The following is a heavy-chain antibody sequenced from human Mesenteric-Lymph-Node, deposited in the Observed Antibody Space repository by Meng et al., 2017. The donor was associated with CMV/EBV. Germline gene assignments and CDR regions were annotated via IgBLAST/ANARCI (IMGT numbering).Heavy chain of an antibody. CDR1: GFTVSSNY. CDR3: ARVVASGSYNNWFDP. V-gene: IGHV3-66*01. D-gene: IGHD1-26*01. Sequence: GESLKISCAASGFTVSSNYMSWVRQAPGKGLEWVSVIYSGGSTYYADSVKGRFTISRDNSKNTLYLQMNSLRAEDTAVYYCARVVASGSYNNWFDPWGQGTLVTVSS. J-gene: IGHJ5*02. CDR2: IYSGGST.